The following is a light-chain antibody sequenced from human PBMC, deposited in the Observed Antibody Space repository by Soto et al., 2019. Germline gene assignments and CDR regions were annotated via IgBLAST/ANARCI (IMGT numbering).Light chain of an antibody. V-gene: IGLV2-14*01. Sequence: QSALTQPASVSGSPGQSITISCTGNSSDVGGYNYVSWYQQHPGKAPKLMIYDVSNRPSGVSNRFSGSKSGNTASLTISGLQAEDEADYYCPSFTSGSTPYVFGTGTKVTVL. CDR1: SSDVGGYNY. J-gene: IGLJ1*01. CDR3: PSFTSGSTPYV. CDR2: DVS.